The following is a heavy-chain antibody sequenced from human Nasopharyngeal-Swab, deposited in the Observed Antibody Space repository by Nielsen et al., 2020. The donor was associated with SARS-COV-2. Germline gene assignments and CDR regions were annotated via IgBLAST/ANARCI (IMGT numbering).Heavy chain of an antibody. CDR3: ATGLIPQSNWFDP. J-gene: IGHJ5*02. D-gene: IGHD2-8*01. CDR1: GGSISSYY. Sequence: SETLSLTCTVSGGSISSYYWSWFRQPPGKGLEWIGYIYYSGITSYNPSLKSRVTISVDTSKNQFSLKLSSVTAADTAVYYCATGLIPQSNWFDPWGQGTLVTVSS. CDR2: IYYSGIT. V-gene: IGHV4-59*12.